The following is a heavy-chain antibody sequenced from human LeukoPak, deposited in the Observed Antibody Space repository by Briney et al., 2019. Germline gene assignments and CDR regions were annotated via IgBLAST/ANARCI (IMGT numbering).Heavy chain of an antibody. D-gene: IGHD2-2*01. CDR1: GFTFSSYA. V-gene: IGHV3-30-3*01. Sequence: GGSLRLSCAASGFTFSSYAMHWVRQAPGKGLEWVAVISYDGSNKYYADSVKGRFTISGDNSKNTLYLQMNSLRAEDTAVYYCASSIVVVPAAILSPFDYWGQGTLVTVSS. CDR3: ASSIVVVPAAILSPFDY. CDR2: ISYDGSNK. J-gene: IGHJ4*02.